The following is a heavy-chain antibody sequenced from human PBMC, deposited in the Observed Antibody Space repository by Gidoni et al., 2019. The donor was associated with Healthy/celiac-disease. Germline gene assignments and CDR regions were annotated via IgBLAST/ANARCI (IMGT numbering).Heavy chain of an antibody. Sequence: EVQLVESGGGLVQPGGSLRLSCAASGFTFRSYEMNWVRQAPGKGLEWVSYISSSGSTIYYADSVKGRFTISRDNAKNSLYLQMNSLRAEDTAVYYCASSIDEGAVIGGFDPWGQGTLVTVSS. D-gene: IGHD1-26*01. V-gene: IGHV3-48*03. CDR3: ASSIDEGAVIGGFDP. CDR1: GFTFRSYE. CDR2: ISSSGSTI. J-gene: IGHJ5*02.